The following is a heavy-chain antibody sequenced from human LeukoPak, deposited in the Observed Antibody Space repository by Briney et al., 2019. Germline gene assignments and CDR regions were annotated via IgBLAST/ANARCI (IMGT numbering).Heavy chain of an antibody. J-gene: IGHJ5*02. CDR1: GGSISSYY. CDR2: IYYSGST. D-gene: IGHD3-22*01. CDR3: ARVEDYYDSSGYSNWLDP. V-gene: IGHV4-59*01. Sequence: SETLSLTCTVSGGSISSYYWSWIRQPPGKGLEWIGYIYYSGSTNYNPSLKSRVTISVDTSKNQFSLKLSSVTAADTAVYYCARVEDYYDSSGYSNWLDPWGQGTLVTVSS.